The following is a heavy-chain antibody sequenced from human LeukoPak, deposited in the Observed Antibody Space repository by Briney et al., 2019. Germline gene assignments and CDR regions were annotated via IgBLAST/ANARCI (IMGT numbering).Heavy chain of an antibody. CDR2: VNGDGGGT. D-gene: IGHD5-18*01. J-gene: IGHJ4*02. V-gene: IGHV3-43*02. CDR3: AKDFGYSYGTFDY. Sequence: GGSLRLSCAASGFSFDDYAMHWVRQAPEKGLEWVGLVNGDGGGTDYTDSVKGRFTISRDNSKNSLYLQMNSLRTEDTAVYYCAKDFGYSYGTFDYWGQGALVTVSS. CDR1: GFSFDDYA.